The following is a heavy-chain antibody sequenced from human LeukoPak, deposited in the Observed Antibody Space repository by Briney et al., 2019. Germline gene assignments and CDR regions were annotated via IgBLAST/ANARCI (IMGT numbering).Heavy chain of an antibody. CDR1: GFTFSSYG. V-gene: IGHV3-30*03. D-gene: IGHD6-19*01. CDR2: ISYDGSNK. Sequence: GRSLRLSCAASGFTFSSYGMHWVRQAPGKGLEWVAVISYDGSNKYYADSVKGRFTISRDNSKNTLYLQLSSLRDEDTAVYYCARDLTGVGKYTSGWFDAFDIWGQGTMVTVSS. CDR3: ARDLTGVGKYTSGWFDAFDI. J-gene: IGHJ3*02.